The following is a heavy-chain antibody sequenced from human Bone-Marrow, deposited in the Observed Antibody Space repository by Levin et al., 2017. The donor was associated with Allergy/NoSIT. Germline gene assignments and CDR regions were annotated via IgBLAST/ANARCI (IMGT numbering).Heavy chain of an antibody. V-gene: IGHV5-51*01. CDR3: AFTSGDDYGDYRAAFEF. D-gene: IGHD4-17*01. CDR2: IYPTDSET. Sequence: GESLKISCQDSGYNGLTYWIGWVRQLPGKGLEWMGVIYPTDSETKYSPSFAGQVTISADKFGKTTYLQWSSLKASDTAIYYCAFTSGDDYGDYRAAFEFWGQGTMVTVSS. CDR1: GYNGLTYW. J-gene: IGHJ3*01.